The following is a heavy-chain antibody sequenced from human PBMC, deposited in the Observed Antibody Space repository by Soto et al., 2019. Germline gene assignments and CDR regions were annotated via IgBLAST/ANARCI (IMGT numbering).Heavy chain of an antibody. V-gene: IGHV1-69*13. D-gene: IGHD2-21*02. CDR1: GGTFSSYA. Sequence: SVKVSCKASGGTFSSYAISWVRQAPGQGLEWMGGIIPIFGTANYAQKFQGRVTITADESTSTAYMELSSLRSEDTAVYYCARLGDCGGDCYETHFDYWGQGTLVTVSS. J-gene: IGHJ4*02. CDR2: IIPIFGTA. CDR3: ARLGDCGGDCYETHFDY.